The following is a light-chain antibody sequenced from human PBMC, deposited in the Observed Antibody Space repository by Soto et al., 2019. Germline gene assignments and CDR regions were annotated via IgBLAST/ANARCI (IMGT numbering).Light chain of an antibody. J-gene: IGKJ1*01. V-gene: IGKV3-15*01. CDR1: QSVSSN. CDR2: GAS. Sequence: EIVMTQSPATLSVSPGERATLSCRASQSVSSNLAWYQQKPGQAPRLLIYGASTRATGIPARSSGSGSGTEFTLSISSLQSEDFAVDYCQQYNNCTPWTFGQGTKVEIK. CDR3: QQYNNCTPWT.